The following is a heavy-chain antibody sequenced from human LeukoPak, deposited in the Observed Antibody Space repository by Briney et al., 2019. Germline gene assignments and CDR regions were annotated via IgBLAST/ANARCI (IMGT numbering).Heavy chain of an antibody. CDR2: IYYSGST. Sequence: ALETLSLTCTVSGGSISSYYWSWIRQPPGKGLGWIGYIYYSGSTDYNPSLKSRVTMSVDTSKNQFSLKLSSVTAADTAVYYCATLQSSGYDYSDYWGQGILVTVSS. CDR1: GGSISSYY. CDR3: ATLQSSGYDYSDY. D-gene: IGHD3-22*01. V-gene: IGHV4-59*08. J-gene: IGHJ4*02.